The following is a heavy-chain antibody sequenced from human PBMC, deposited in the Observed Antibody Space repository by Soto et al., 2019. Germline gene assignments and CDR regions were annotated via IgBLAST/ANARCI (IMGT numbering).Heavy chain of an antibody. Sequence: QVHVQQWGAGLLKPSETLSLTCAVSGESYNPYFWSWVRQPPGKGLEWIAEINQSGGTYYNPSLQSLLAISLDTSKNQFSLTLNSVTAAESAMYSCAIGQGGTNSWGQGTLVTVSS. CDR1: GESYNPYF. J-gene: IGHJ4*02. CDR2: INQSGGT. D-gene: IGHD3-16*01. CDR3: AIGQGGTNS. V-gene: IGHV4-34*02.